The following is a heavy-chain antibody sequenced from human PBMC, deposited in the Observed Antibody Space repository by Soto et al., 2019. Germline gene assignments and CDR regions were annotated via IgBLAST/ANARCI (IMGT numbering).Heavy chain of an antibody. CDR2: INGDGSGT. V-gene: IGHV3-74*01. D-gene: IGHD3-10*01. J-gene: IGHJ4*02. CDR3: ARGIFGSGTANDY. Sequence: EVQLVESGGGLVQPGGSLRLSCAASGFTFSGSWMHWVRQAPGKGLVWFSRINGDGSGTSYADFVKGRFTISRDAANNTLFLQMNGLRAEDTAVYYCARGIFGSGTANDYWGQGTLVTVSS. CDR1: GFTFSGSW.